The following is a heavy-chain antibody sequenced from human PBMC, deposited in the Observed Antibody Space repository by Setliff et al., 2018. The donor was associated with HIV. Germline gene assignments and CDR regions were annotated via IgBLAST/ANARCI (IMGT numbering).Heavy chain of an antibody. J-gene: IGHJ3*01. Sequence: ASVKVSCKASGYSFINYGISWVRQAPGQGLEWMGWINPKSGGTSYAQKFQDRVTMTRDTSTSTAYMELTSMRFDDTAVYYCAREGDSSGYYRHWGQGTMVTVSS. D-gene: IGHD3-22*01. CDR1: GYSFINYG. CDR2: INPKSGGT. V-gene: IGHV1-2*02. CDR3: AREGDSSGYYRH.